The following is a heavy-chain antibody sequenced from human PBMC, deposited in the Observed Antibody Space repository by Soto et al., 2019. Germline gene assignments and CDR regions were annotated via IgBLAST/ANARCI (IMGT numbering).Heavy chain of an antibody. Sequence: QVQLQESGPGLVKPSETLSLTCTVSGGSISSYYWSWIRQPPGKGLEWIGYIYYSGSTNYNPSLKSRVTISVDTAKYQSSLSLSLVSAADTAVYYCARRYGSGFDYWGQGTLVTVSS. CDR2: IYYSGST. V-gene: IGHV4-59*08. D-gene: IGHD5-18*01. CDR3: ARRYGSGFDY. J-gene: IGHJ4*02. CDR1: GGSISSYY.